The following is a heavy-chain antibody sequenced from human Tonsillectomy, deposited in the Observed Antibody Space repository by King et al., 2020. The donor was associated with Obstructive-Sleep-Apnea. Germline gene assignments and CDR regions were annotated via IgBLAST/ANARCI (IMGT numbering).Heavy chain of an antibody. Sequence: VQSGAELKKPGASVRVSCQASGSTFSSFGIHWVRQAPGQRLEWMGWINADNGNTKYSQKFQGRVTITRDASASTAYMELRGLTSEDSAVFYCASQPNDMDVRGQGTTVTVSS. CDR3: ASQPNDMDV. J-gene: IGHJ6*02. CDR2: INADNGNT. V-gene: IGHV1-3*01. CDR1: GSTFSSFG.